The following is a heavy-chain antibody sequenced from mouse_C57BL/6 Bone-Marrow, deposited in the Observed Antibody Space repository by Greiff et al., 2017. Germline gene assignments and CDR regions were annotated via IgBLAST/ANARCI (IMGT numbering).Heavy chain of an antibody. J-gene: IGHJ3*01. D-gene: IGHD2-4*01. CDR1: GFTFSSYG. Sequence: EVHLVESGGDLVKPGGSLKLSCAASGFTFSSYGVSWVRQTPDKRLEWVATISSGGSYTYYPDSVKGRFTISRDNAKNTLYLQMSSLKSEDTAMYYCARHWDYGGSWFAYWGQGTLVTVSA. V-gene: IGHV5-6*01. CDR3: ARHWDYGGSWFAY. CDR2: ISSGGSYT.